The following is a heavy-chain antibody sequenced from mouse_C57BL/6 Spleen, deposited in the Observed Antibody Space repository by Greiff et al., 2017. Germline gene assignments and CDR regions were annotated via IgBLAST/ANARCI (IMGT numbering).Heavy chain of an antibody. J-gene: IGHJ3*01. CDR2: IYPYNGGP. V-gene: IGHV1-31*01. CDR1: GYSFTGYY. Sequence: VQLQQSGPELVKPGASVKISCKASGYSFTGYYMPWVKQSHGKILDWIGYIYPYNGGPSYNQKFKGKVTLTVDKSSSTAYMELRSLTSEDSAVYYCARSYGSKGWFAYWGQGTLVTVSA. CDR3: ARSYGSKGWFAY. D-gene: IGHD1-1*01.